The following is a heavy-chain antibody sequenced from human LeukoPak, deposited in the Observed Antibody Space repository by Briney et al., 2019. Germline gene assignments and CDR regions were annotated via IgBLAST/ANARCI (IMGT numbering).Heavy chain of an antibody. CDR2: RYSDGNT. CDR1: GFTVITND. CDR3: ARGVEPLAANTLAY. J-gene: IGHJ4*02. D-gene: IGHD1-14*01. V-gene: IGHV3-53*01. Sequence: GGSLRLSCAASGFTVITNDMTWVRQAPGKGLEWVSVRYSDGNTKYADSVQGRFTISKDNSKNTPNLEMNSLSPDDTAVYYCARGVEPLAANTLAYWGQGTLVTVSS.